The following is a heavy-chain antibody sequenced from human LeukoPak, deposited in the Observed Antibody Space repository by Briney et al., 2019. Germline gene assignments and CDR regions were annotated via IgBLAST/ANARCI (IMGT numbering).Heavy chain of an antibody. CDR1: GYTFTGYY. J-gene: IGHJ5*02. Sequence: GASVKVSCKASGYTFTGYYMHWVRLAPGQGLEWMGWINPNSGGTNYAQKFRGRVTMTRDTSISTAYMELSRLRSDDTAVYYCARVGNRMVRGVIHNWFDPWGQGTLVTVSS. CDR3: ARVGNRMVRGVIHNWFDP. CDR2: INPNSGGT. V-gene: IGHV1-2*02. D-gene: IGHD3-10*01.